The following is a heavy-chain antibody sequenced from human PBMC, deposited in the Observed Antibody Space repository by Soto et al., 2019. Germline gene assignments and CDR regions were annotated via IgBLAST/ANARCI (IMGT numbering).Heavy chain of an antibody. J-gene: IGHJ4*02. CDR2: ISYDGSNK. CDR3: ARGSTDSYPGSRIFDF. CDR1: GFTFSSYG. D-gene: IGHD3-10*01. V-gene: IGHV3-30*03. Sequence: QVQLVESGGGVVQPGRSLRLSCAASGFTFSSYGMHWVRQAPGKGLEWVAVISYDGSNKYYADSVKGRFTISRDNSKNTLYLQMNSLRAEDTAVYYCARGSTDSYPGSRIFDFWGRGTLVTVSS.